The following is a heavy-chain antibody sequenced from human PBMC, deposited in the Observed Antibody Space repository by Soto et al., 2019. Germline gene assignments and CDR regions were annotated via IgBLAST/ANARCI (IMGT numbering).Heavy chain of an antibody. Sequence: SETLSLTCNVSGDSISNSKWWTWVRQTPGKGLEWIAKIDHNGVANYNPSLEGRVTISKDNSKNQISLKVTSVTAADSAVYYCARMNRDYFYYGMDVWGQGATVTAP. CDR1: GDSISNSKW. V-gene: IGHV4-4*02. J-gene: IGHJ6*02. CDR3: ARMNRDYFYYGMDV. CDR2: IDHNGVA.